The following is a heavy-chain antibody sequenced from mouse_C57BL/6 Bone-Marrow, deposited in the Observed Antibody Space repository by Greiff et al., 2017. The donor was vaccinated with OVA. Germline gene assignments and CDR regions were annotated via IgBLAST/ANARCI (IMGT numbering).Heavy chain of an antibody. CDR3: ARRGWGTGDYYAMDY. D-gene: IGHD2-14*01. Sequence: QVTLKVSGPGILQSSQTLSLTCSFSGFSLSISGMGVSWIRQPSGKGLEWLAHIYWDDDKRYNPSLKSRLTISKDTSRNQLFPKITSVDTADTATYYCARRGWGTGDYYAMDYWGQGTSVTVSS. CDR1: GFSLSISGMG. V-gene: IGHV8-12*01. CDR2: IYWDDDK. J-gene: IGHJ4*01.